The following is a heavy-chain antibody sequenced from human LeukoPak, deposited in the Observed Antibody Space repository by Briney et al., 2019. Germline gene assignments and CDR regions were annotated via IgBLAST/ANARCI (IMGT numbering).Heavy chain of an antibody. D-gene: IGHD5-18*01. Sequence: SETLSLTCTVSGGSISSYHWSWIRQPAGKGLEWIGRVYTSGSTNYNPSLKSRVTMSVDTSKEQLSLKLSSVTAADTAVYYCARDGLYSYGYSYFDYWGQGTLVTVSS. CDR3: ARDGLYSYGYSYFDY. CDR1: GGSISSYH. CDR2: VYTSGST. V-gene: IGHV4-4*07. J-gene: IGHJ4*02.